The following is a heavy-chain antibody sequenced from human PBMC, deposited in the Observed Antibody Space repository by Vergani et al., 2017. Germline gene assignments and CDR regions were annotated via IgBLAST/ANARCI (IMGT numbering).Heavy chain of an antibody. CDR2: INHSGST. Sequence: QVQLQQWGAGLLKPSETLSLTCAVYGGSFSGYYWSWIRQPPGKGLEWFGEINHSGSTNYNPSLQSRVTISVDTSKNQFSLKLSSVTAADTAVYYCARGAAYYDSSGWLGYWGQGTLVTVSS. CDR1: GGSFSGYY. D-gene: IGHD3-22*01. V-gene: IGHV4-34*01. J-gene: IGHJ4*02. CDR3: ARGAAYYDSSGWLGY.